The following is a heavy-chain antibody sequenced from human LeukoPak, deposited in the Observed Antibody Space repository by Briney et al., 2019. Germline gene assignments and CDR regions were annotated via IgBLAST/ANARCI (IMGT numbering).Heavy chain of an antibody. CDR1: GFTVSSNS. V-gene: IGHV3-53*01. CDR2: IYTGGTT. J-gene: IGHJ4*02. CDR3: AREGHQPFFDY. Sequence: GGSLRLSCAASGFTVSSNSMSWVRQAPGKGLEWVSVIYTGGTTYYADSVKGRFTISRDNAKNSLYLQMNSLRAEDTAVYYCAREGHQPFFDYWGQGTLVTVSS. D-gene: IGHD2-2*01.